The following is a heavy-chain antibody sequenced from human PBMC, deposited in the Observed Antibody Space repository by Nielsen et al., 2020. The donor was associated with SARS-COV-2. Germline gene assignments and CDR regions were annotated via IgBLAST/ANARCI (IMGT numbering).Heavy chain of an antibody. J-gene: IGHJ6*02. CDR1: GFTISSSF. CDR2: IYTDGST. Sequence: GGSLRLSCGASGFTISSSFMSWVRQAARKGLEGVSVIYTDGSTSHADSVKGRFTISRDNSKNPLYLQMNSLRAEDTAVYYCARDNWSRMDVVGQGTTVPVSS. D-gene: IGHD1-20*01. V-gene: IGHV3-66*01. CDR3: ARDNWSRMDV.